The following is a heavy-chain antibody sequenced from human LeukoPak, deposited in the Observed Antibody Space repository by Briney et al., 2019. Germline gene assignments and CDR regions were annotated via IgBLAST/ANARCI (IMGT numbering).Heavy chain of an antibody. CDR2: IIPIFGTA. J-gene: IGHJ3*02. V-gene: IGHV1-69*13. D-gene: IGHD3-22*01. CDR1: GYTFNNYY. Sequence: SVKVSCKASGYTFNNYYIHWVRQAPGQGLEWMGGIIPIFGTANYAQKFQGRVTITADESTSTAYMELSSLRSEDTAVYYCARNTVGVQYYYDSSGSPDAFDIWGQGTMVTVSS. CDR3: ARNTVGVQYYYDSSGSPDAFDI.